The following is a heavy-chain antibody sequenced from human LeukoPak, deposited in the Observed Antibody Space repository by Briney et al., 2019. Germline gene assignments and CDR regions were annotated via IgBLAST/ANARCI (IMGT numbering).Heavy chain of an antibody. CDR3: ASRNTDYFGSGGNYDKLDY. V-gene: IGHV5-10-1*01. D-gene: IGHD3-10*01. CDR2: IDPSDSYI. CDR1: GYTFTSHR. Sequence: GESLKISCKGSGYTFTSHRINWVRQMPGKGLEWMGRIDPSDSYINYNPSFQGHVTISADKSISTAYLQWSSLKASDTAMYFCASRNTDYFGSGGNYDKLDYWGQGTLVTVSS. J-gene: IGHJ4*02.